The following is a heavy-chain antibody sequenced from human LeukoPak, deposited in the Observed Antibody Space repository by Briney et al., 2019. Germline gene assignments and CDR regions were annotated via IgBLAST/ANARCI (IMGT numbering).Heavy chain of an antibody. CDR3: ASTYGSGGY. J-gene: IGHJ4*02. CDR1: GFTFSIHA. D-gene: IGHD3-10*01. CDR2: ISSSSSYI. V-gene: IGHV3-21*01. Sequence: GGSLRLSCAASGFTFSIHAMSWVRQAPGKGLEWVSSISSSSSYIYYADSVKGRLTISRDNAKNSLYLQMNSLRAEDTAVYYCASTYGSGGYWGQGTLVTVSS.